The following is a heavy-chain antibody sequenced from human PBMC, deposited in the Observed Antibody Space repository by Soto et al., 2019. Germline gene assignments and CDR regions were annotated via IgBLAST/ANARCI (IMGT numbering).Heavy chain of an antibody. J-gene: IGHJ5*02. D-gene: IGHD6-13*01. V-gene: IGHV1-18*01. CDR1: GYTFTSYG. Sequence: QVQLVQSGAEVKKPGASVKVSCKASGYTFTSYGISWVRQAPGQGLEWMGWISAYNGNTNYAQKLQGRVTMTTDTPTSTAYMELRSLRSADTAGYYCAATLAAAGTLSWFDPWGQGTLVTVSS. CDR2: ISAYNGNT. CDR3: AATLAAAGTLSWFDP.